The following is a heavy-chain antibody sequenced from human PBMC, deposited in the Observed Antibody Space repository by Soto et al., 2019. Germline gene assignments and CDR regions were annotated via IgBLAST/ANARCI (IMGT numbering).Heavy chain of an antibody. V-gene: IGHV1-18*04. J-gene: IGHJ4*02. CDR1: GYTFTSYG. CDR2: ISAYNGNT. D-gene: IGHD3-22*01. Sequence: QVQLVQSGAEVKKPGASVKVSCKASGYTFTSYGISWVRQAPGQGLEWMGWISAYNGNTNYARKLQGRVTMTTDTSTSTAYMELRSLRSDDTAVYYCARPTANYYDSSGQLDYWGQGTLVTVSS. CDR3: ARPTANYYDSSGQLDY.